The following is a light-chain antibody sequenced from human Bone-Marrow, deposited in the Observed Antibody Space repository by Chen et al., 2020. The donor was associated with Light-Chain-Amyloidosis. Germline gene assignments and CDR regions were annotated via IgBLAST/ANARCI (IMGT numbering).Light chain of an antibody. J-gene: IGLJ2*01. CDR2: EDK. CDR3: QLSDSDNHV. CDR1: SGSIAGNY. Sequence: NFMLTQPHSVSESPGSTVTMSCTRSSGSIAGNYVHWYQQRPGSAPTIVIYEDKHRPSAVPDRFSGSVDSASNSASLTICGLKTEDEADYFCQLSDSDNHVFGGGTKLIVL. V-gene: IGLV6-57*03.